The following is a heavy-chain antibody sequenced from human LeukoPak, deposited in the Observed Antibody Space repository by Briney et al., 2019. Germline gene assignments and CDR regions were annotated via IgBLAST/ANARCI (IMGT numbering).Heavy chain of an antibody. J-gene: IGHJ6*02. D-gene: IGHD2-2*01. V-gene: IGHV4-34*01. CDR1: GGSFSGYY. CDR3: PRARIVVVPAAKRGYYYYGMDV. CDR2: INHSGST. Sequence: SETLSLTCAVYGGSFSGYYWSWIRQPPGKGLEWIGEINHSGSTNYNPSLKSRVTISVDTSKNQFSLKLSSVTAADTAVYYCPRARIVVVPAAKRGYYYYGMDVWGQGTTVTVSS.